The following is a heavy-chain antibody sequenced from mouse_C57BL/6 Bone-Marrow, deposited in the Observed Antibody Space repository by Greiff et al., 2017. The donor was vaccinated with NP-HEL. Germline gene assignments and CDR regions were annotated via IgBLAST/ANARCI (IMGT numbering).Heavy chain of an antibody. CDR3: ARGITTVVAYYYAMDC. J-gene: IGHJ4*01. D-gene: IGHD1-1*01. CDR1: GFTFSSYA. V-gene: IGHV5-4*03. CDR2: ISDGGSYT. Sequence: EVMLVESGGGLVKPGGSLKLSCAASGFTFSSYAMSWVRQTPEKRLEWVATISDGGSYTYYPANVKGRFTISRDNAKNNLYLQMSHLKSEDTAMYYCARGITTVVAYYYAMDCWGQGTSVTVSS.